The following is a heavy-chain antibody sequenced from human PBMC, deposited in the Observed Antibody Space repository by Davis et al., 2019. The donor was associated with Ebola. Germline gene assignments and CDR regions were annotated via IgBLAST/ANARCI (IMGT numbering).Heavy chain of an antibody. V-gene: IGHV3-23*01. Sequence: PGGSLRLSCAASGFTFSSYAMSWVRQAPGKGLEWVSAISSSGGSTYYADSVKGRFTISRHNSKNTLYLQMSSLRKEDTALYYCARVESGNYYYYWGQGALVTVAS. CDR3: ARVESGNYYYY. J-gene: IGHJ4*02. CDR1: GFTFSSYA. D-gene: IGHD1-26*01. CDR2: ISSSGGST.